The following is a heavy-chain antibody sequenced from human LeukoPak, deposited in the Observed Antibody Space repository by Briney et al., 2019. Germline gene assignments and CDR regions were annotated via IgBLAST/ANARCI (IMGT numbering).Heavy chain of an antibody. J-gene: IGHJ4*02. CDR3: ARDKDWYFDS. Sequence: PGGSLRLSCATSGFTFRTSGMHWVRQAPGKGLEWVAIDGTNTFYADSVKGRFTISGDNSKNTLYLQMNSLSGEDTAVYYCARDKDWYFDSWGQGTLVTVSS. CDR1: GFTFRTSG. CDR2: DGTNT. D-gene: IGHD3/OR15-3a*01. V-gene: IGHV3-30*12.